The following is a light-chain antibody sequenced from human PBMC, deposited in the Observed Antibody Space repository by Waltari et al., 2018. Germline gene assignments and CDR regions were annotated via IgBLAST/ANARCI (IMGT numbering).Light chain of an antibody. CDR1: SSDFSVSQY. J-gene: IGLJ3*02. Sequence: QSALTQPASVSGSPGQSITISCTGTSSDFSVSQYVSWYQQHPGRAPKLLLYDVLKRPSGGSARFSGSKSADTASLTSLGLQAEDEADYYCNSYATANSWVFGGGTKLTVL. CDR3: NSYATANSWV. V-gene: IGLV2-14*01. CDR2: DVL.